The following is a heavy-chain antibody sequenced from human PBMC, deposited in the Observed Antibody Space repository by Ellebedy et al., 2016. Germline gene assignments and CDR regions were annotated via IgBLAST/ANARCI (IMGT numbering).Heavy chain of an antibody. J-gene: IGHJ2*01. CDR3: SRGGANWYFDL. Sequence: ASVKVSCKASGGTFSSYAISWVRQAPGQGLEWMGRIIPILGIANYAQKFQGRVTITADKSTSTAYMELSSLRSEDTAVYYCSRGGANWYFDLWGRGTLVTVSS. CDR2: IIPILGIA. CDR1: GGTFSSYA. V-gene: IGHV1-69*04. D-gene: IGHD3-16*01.